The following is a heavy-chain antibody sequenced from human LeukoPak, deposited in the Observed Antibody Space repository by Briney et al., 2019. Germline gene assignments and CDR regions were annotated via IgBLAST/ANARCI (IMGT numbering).Heavy chain of an antibody. CDR2: MNPNSGNT. CDR1: GYTFTSYD. D-gene: IGHD6-19*01. J-gene: IGHJ4*02. CDR3: ARGVGSSGWFRRLYFDY. V-gene: IGHV1-8*01. Sequence: GASVKVSCKASGYTFTSYDINWVRQATGQGLEWMGWMNPNSGNTGYAQKFQGRVTMTRNTSISTAYMELSSLRSEDTAVYYCARGVGSSGWFRRLYFDYWGQGTLVTVSS.